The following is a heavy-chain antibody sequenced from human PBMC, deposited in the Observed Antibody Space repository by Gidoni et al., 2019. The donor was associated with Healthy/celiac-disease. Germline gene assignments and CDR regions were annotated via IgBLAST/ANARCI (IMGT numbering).Heavy chain of an antibody. CDR1: GYTFTSYY. CDR2: INPSGCMT. CDR3: AGGTGLLWFGEFFAPSYYGMGV. J-gene: IGHJ6*02. Sequence: QVQLVQSGAEVKKPGASVKVSCKASGYTFTSYYMQWVRQGPGQGLEGMGIINPSGCMTRSAQTFQGRGTITRDTSTSTVYMELGRLRSEDTAVYYCAGGTGLLWFGEFFAPSYYGMGVWGQGTTGPVFS. V-gene: IGHV1-46*01. D-gene: IGHD3-10*01.